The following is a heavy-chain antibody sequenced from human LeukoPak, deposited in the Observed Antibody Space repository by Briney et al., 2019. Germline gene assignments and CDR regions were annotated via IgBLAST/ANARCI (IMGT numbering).Heavy chain of an antibody. J-gene: IGHJ4*02. CDR1: GGSISSSSYY. Sequence: SETLSLTCTVSGGSISSSSYYWGWIRQPPGKGLEWIGSIYYSGSTYYNPSLKSRVTISVDTSKNQFSLKLSSVTAADTAVYYCAITIVVVTASRESYLDYWGQGTLVTVSS. V-gene: IGHV4-39*01. CDR3: AITIVVVTASRESYLDY. D-gene: IGHD2-21*02. CDR2: IYYSGST.